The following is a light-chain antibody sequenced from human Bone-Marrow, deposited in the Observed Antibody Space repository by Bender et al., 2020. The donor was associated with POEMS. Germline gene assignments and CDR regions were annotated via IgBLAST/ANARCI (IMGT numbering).Light chain of an antibody. Sequence: QSVLTQPPSASGTPGQSVTISCSGTSSNFGNNAANWYQHVPGTAPKPLIYSNNQRPSGVPDRFSASPSGTSASLAISGLHSDDEADYYCSSWDDSLNGWVFGGGTKLTVL. CDR1: SSNFGNNA. J-gene: IGLJ3*02. CDR2: SNN. CDR3: SSWDDSLNGWV. V-gene: IGLV1-44*01.